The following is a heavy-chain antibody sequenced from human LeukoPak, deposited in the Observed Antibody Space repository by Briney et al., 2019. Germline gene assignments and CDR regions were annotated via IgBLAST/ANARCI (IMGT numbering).Heavy chain of an antibody. Sequence: ASVKVSCKASGGTFSSYAISWVRQAPGQGLEWMGGIIPIFGTANYAQKFQGRVTITADESTSTAYMELSSLRSEDTAVYYCARGAGDGSGNYYYYMDVWGKGTTITISS. CDR3: ARGAGDGSGNYYYYMDV. CDR2: IIPIFGTA. D-gene: IGHD3-10*01. V-gene: IGHV1-69*13. CDR1: GGTFSSYA. J-gene: IGHJ6*03.